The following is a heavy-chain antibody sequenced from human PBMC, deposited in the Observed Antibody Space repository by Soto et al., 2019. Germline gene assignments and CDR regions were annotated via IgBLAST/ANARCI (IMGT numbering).Heavy chain of an antibody. Sequence: QVQLVESGGGVVQPGMSLRLSCAASGFTFRYYAMHWVRQAPGTGLEWVAVISYDGSTKYYADSVKGRFTISRDNSKNTLSLQVDSLRPEDTSLYYCARDRSYSYALDYWGQGTLVTVSS. CDR2: ISYDGSTK. D-gene: IGHD5-18*01. CDR1: GFTFRYYA. V-gene: IGHV3-30*04. J-gene: IGHJ4*02. CDR3: ARDRSYSYALDY.